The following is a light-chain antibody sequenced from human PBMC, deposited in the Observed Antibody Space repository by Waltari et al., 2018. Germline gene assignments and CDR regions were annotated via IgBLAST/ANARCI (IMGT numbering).Light chain of an antibody. CDR2: DTS. CDR1: QSVSRY. J-gene: IGKJ1*01. CDR3: QKYGTLPAT. V-gene: IGKV3-20*01. Sequence: VLPQYPVTLSLSPGESATLSCRYSQSVSRYLAWYQQKPGQAPRLLIYDTSTRATGIPDRFSGSGSGTDFSLTISRLDPEDFAVYYCQKYGTLPATFGQGTKVEVK.